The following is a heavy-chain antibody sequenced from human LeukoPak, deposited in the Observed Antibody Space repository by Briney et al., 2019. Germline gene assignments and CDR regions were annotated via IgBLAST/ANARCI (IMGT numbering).Heavy chain of an antibody. CDR1: GGSISSYY. Sequence: SETLSLTCTVSGGSISSYYWSWIRQPPGKGLEWIGCIYYSGSTNYNPSLKSRVTISVDTSKNQFSLKLSSVTAADTAVYYCAKRVGATKNWFDPWGQGTLVTVSS. V-gene: IGHV4-59*01. CDR3: AKRVGATKNWFDP. J-gene: IGHJ5*02. D-gene: IGHD1-26*01. CDR2: IYYSGST.